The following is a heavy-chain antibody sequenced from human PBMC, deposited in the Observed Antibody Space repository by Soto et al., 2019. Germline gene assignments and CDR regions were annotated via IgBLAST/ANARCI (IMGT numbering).Heavy chain of an antibody. CDR1: GYTFTRSG. CDR3: AREGVAPYYYSGMDA. V-gene: IGHV1-18*01. CDR2: ISSYNGDT. D-gene: IGHD5-12*01. J-gene: IGHJ6*02. Sequence: ASVKVSCKASGYTFTRSGISWVRQAPGQGPEWMGWISSYNGDTNYAQTFQGSVTMTTDTSTSTAYVELRSLRSDDTAVYYCAREGVAPYYYSGMDAWGQGTPVTVSS.